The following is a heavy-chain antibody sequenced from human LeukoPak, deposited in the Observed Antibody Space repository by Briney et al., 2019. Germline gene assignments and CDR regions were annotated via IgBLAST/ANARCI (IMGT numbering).Heavy chain of an antibody. V-gene: IGHV4-59*01. CDR2: IYYSGRT. D-gene: IGHD5-18*01. CDR1: GGSISSYY. CDR3: ARGQKYRNGYTVTELGSGYFDY. J-gene: IGHJ4*02. Sequence: KPSETLSLTCTVSGGSISSYYWSWIRQPPGKGLEWIGYIYYSGRTNYNPSLKSRVTISVDTSKNQFSLTLGSVTAADTAVYYCARGQKYRNGYTVTELGSGYFDYWGQGTLVTVSS.